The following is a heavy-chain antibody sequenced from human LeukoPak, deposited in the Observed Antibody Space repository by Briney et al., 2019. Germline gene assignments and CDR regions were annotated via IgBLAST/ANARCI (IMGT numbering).Heavy chain of an antibody. CDR1: GFTFSGYL. CDR2: IKEEGSEK. D-gene: IGHD3-16*01. J-gene: IGHJ4*02. V-gene: IGHV3-7*01. CDR3: ARDSSASPHSY. Sequence: GGSLRLSCAASGFTFSGYLMSWVRQAPGKGLEWVANIKEEGSEKYYVDSVKGRFIISRDNAKNSLYLQMNSLRAEDTAVYYCARDSSASPHSYWGQGTLVTVFS.